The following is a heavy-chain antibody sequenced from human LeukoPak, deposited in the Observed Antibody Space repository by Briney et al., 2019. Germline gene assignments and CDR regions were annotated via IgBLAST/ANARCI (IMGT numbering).Heavy chain of an antibody. J-gene: IGHJ3*02. D-gene: IGHD3-10*01. CDR3: ARDPRYYYGSGSSSDAFDI. CDR2: FDPEDGET. CDR1: GYTLTELS. Sequence: GASVKVSCKVSGYTLTELSMHWVRQAPGKGLEWMGGFDPEDGETIYAQKFQGRVTMTEDTSTDTAYMELSSLRSEDTAVYYCARDPRYYYGSGSSSDAFDIWGQGTMVTVSS. V-gene: IGHV1-24*01.